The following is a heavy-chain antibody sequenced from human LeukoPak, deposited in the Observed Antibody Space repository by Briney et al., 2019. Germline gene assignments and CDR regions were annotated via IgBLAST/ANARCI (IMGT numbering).Heavy chain of an antibody. CDR2: ISGSGGST. CDR3: AKDLFSGPPRGYALDY. D-gene: IGHD3-10*01. V-gene: IGHV3-23*01. Sequence: GGSLRLSCAASGFTFSSYAMSWVRQAPGKGLEWVSAISGSGGSTYYADSVKGRFTISRDNSKNTLYLQMNSLRAEDTAVYYCAKDLFSGPPRGYALDYWGQGTLVTVSS. J-gene: IGHJ4*02. CDR1: GFTFSSYA.